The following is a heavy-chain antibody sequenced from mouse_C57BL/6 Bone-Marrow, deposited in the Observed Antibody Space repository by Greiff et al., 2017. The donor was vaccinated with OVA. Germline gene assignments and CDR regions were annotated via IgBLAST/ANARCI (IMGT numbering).Heavy chain of an antibody. V-gene: IGHV5-6*01. CDR2: ISSGGSYT. CDR3: ARHWGYGSWFAY. J-gene: IGHJ3*01. Sequence: EVHLVESGGDLVKPGGSLKLSCAASGFTFSSYGMSWVRQTPDKRLEWVATISSGGSYTYYPDSVKGRFTISRDNAKNTLYLQMSSLKSEDTAIYYCARHWGYGSWFAYWGQGTLVTVSA. CDR1: GFTFSSYG. D-gene: IGHD2-2*01.